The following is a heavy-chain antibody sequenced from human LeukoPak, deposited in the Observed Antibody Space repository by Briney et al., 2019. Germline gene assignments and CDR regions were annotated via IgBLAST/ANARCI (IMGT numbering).Heavy chain of an antibody. J-gene: IGHJ4*02. CDR3: ARAGYGSGSYYNMLAY. Sequence: SETLSLTWAVSGGSISSGGYSWSWIRQPPGKGLEWIGYIYHSGSTYYNPSLKSRVTISVDRSKNQFSLKLSSVTAADTAVYYCARAGYGSGSYYNMLAYRGQGTLVTVSS. V-gene: IGHV4-30-2*01. CDR2: IYHSGST. D-gene: IGHD3-10*01. CDR1: GGSISSGGYS.